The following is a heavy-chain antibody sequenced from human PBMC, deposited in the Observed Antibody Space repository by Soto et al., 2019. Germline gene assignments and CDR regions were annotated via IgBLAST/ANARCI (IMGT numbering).Heavy chain of an antibody. V-gene: IGHV1-2*02. CDR1: GYTFTDYY. CDR3: AREDGQSRDIFDM. D-gene: IGHD2-15*01. J-gene: IGHJ3*02. CDR2: INPDSGGT. Sequence: QVQLVQSGAEVKKPGASVKVSCKASGYTFTDYYLHWVRQAPGQGLEWMGWINPDSGGTNYAQKFQDRVTMTRDTSISTAYMEPSRLRPDDAAVYFCAREDGQSRDIFDMWGQGTVVTVSS.